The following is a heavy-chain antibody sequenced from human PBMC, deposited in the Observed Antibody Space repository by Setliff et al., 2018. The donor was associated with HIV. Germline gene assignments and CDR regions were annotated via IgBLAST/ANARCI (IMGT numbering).Heavy chain of an antibody. CDR1: AGSISSYY. J-gene: IGHJ3*02. D-gene: IGHD4-17*01. CDR3: ARAFPMTTVVTQSGYGAFDI. CDR2: ISTRGGT. V-gene: IGHV4-4*09. Sequence: ETPSLTCTVSAGSISSYYWTWIRQPPGKGLEWIGYISTRGGTTYNPSLKSRVTISVDTSKNQFSLKLSSVTAADTAVYYCARAFPMTTVVTQSGYGAFDIWGQGTMVTVSS.